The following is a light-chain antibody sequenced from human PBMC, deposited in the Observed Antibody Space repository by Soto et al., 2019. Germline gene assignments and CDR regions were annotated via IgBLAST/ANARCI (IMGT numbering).Light chain of an antibody. CDR1: SSDVGSYNL. CDR2: EVS. J-gene: IGLJ1*01. CDR3: CSYAGSSTSYV. Sequence: QSVLTQPASVSGSPGQSITISCTGTSSDVGSYNLVSWYQQHPGKAPKLMIYEVSKRPSGVSNRFPGSKSGNTASLTISGLQAEDEADYYCCSYAGSSTSYVFGTGTKLPVL. V-gene: IGLV2-23*02.